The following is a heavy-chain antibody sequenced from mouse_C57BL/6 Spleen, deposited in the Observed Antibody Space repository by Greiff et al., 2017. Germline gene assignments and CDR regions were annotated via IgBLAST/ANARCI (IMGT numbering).Heavy chain of an antibody. CDR2: IDPSDSYT. CDR3: ATLMATVEGFDY. CDR1: GYTFTSYW. Sequence: QVQLQQPGAELVKPGASVKLSCKASGYTFTSYWMQWVNQRPGQGLEWIGEIDPSDSYTNHTQKFKGKATLTVDTPSSTAYMQLSSLASEDSAVYYCATLMATVEGFDYWGQGTTLTVSS. V-gene: IGHV1-50*01. J-gene: IGHJ2*01. D-gene: IGHD1-1*01.